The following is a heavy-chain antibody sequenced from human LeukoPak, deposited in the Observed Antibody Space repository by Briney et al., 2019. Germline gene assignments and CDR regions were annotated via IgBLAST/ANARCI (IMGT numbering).Heavy chain of an antibody. Sequence: PSETLSLTCTVSGGSIGLYYWSWIRQSPGKRLEWIGDVYCSGSTNYNPSLKSRVTLSVDTSRNQFSLGMTSVTAADTAVYFCARGGDFSASPTLYWGQGTLVTVSS. D-gene: IGHD3-10*01. J-gene: IGHJ4*02. CDR3: ARGGDFSASPTLY. CDR2: VYCSGST. CDR1: GGSIGLYY. V-gene: IGHV4-59*01.